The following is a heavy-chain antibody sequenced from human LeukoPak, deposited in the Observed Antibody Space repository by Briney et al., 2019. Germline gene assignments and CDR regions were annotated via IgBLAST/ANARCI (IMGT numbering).Heavy chain of an antibody. CDR3: ARELGSTLIDY. D-gene: IGHD6-13*01. CDR2: ITKSGDQT. V-gene: IGHV3-23*01. Sequence: GGSLRLSCVPSGITFSNSALSWVRQAPGKGLEWVSTITKSGDQTHYADSVRGLFTISRDIFKNTLYLQMNSLRAEDTAVYYCARELGSTLIDYWGQGTLVTVSS. J-gene: IGHJ4*02. CDR1: GITFSNSA.